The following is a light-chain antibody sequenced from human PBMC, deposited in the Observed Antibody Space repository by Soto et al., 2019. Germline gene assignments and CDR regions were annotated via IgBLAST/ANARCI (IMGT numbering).Light chain of an antibody. V-gene: IGKV3-15*01. CDR2: DGS. CDR3: QQYYNWWT. CDR1: QSVGSN. J-gene: IGKJ1*01. Sequence: EIVMTQSPATLSVSPGDRATLSCRASQSVGSNLAWYRQKPGQAPRLLIYDGSSRATGIPARFSGSGSGTEFTLTISSLQSEDFAVYYCQQYYNWWTFGQGTKVEIK.